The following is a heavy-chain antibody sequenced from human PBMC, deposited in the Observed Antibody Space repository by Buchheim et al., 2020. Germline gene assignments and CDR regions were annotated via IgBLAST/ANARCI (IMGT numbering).Heavy chain of an antibody. CDR3: AKDRHSSSWSYYYGMDV. CDR1: GFTFSSYG. D-gene: IGHD6-13*01. J-gene: IGHJ6*02. CDR2: ISYDGSNK. V-gene: IGHV3-30*18. Sequence: QVQLVESGGGVVQPGRSLRLSCAASGFTFSSYGMHWVRQAPGKGLEWVAVISYDGSNKYYADSVKGRFTISRDNSKNTLYLQMNSLRAEDTAVYYCAKDRHSSSWSYYYGMDVWGQGT.